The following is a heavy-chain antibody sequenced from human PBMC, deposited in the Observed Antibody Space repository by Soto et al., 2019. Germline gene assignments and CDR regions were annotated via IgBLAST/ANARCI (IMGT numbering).Heavy chain of an antibody. CDR3: ARAGVRPERWLKPGGGYYYYGMDV. CDR1: GGTFSSYA. Sequence: ASVKVSCKASGGTFSSYAISWVRQAPGQGLEWMGGIIPIFGTANYAQKFQGRVTITADESTSTAYMELSSLRSEDTAVYYCARAGVRPERWLKPGGGYYYYGMDVWGQGTTVTVSS. J-gene: IGHJ6*02. D-gene: IGHD5-12*01. V-gene: IGHV1-69*13. CDR2: IIPIFGTA.